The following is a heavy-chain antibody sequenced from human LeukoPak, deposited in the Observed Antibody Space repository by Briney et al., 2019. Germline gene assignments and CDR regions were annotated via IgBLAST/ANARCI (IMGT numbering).Heavy chain of an antibody. J-gene: IGHJ4*02. CDR3: ARDPGLQLERRGFDY. CDR1: GGSISSGGYY. D-gene: IGHD1-1*01. Sequence: SETLSLTCTVSGGSISSGGYYWSWIRQPPGKGLEWIGYIYHSGSTYYNPSLKSRVTISVDRSKNQFSLELSSVTAADTAVYYCARDPGLQLERRGFDYWGQGTLVTVSS. CDR2: IYHSGST. V-gene: IGHV4-30-2*01.